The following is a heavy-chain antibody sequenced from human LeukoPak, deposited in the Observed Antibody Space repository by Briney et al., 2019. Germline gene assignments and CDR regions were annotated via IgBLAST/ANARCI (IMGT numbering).Heavy chain of an antibody. V-gene: IGHV1-8*01. CDR3: VRVQSGSYARYGMDV. CDR2: MNPNSGST. Sequence: EASVKVSCKASGYTFSSYDINWVRQATGQGLEWMGWMNPNSGSTGYAQKFQGRLTMTRSTSISTAYMKLSSLRSEDTAVYYCVRVQSGSYARYGMDVWGQGTTVTVSS. CDR1: GYTFSSYD. J-gene: IGHJ6*02. D-gene: IGHD1-26*01.